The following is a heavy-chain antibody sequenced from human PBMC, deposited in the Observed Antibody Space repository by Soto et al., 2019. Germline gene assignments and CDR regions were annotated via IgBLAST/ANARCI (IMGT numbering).Heavy chain of an antibody. CDR1: GFTFSSYS. V-gene: IGHV3-48*02. D-gene: IGHD3-22*01. Sequence: GGSLRLSCAASGFTFSSYSMNWVRQAPGKGLEWVSYISSSSSTIYYADSVKGRFTISRDNAKNSLYLQMNSLRDEDTAVYYCARDEGSSGYFDYYYYGMDVWGQGTTVTVSS. CDR2: ISSSSSTI. J-gene: IGHJ6*02. CDR3: ARDEGSSGYFDYYYYGMDV.